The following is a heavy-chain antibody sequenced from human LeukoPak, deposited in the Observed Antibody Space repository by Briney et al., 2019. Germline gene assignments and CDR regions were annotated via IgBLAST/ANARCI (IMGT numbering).Heavy chain of an antibody. CDR3: ARDPPAVTANTYG. CDR2: IYSGGTT. J-gene: IGHJ4*02. V-gene: IGHV3-66*01. Sequence: GGSLRLSCAASELTVSNNYMTWFGQPQGKGREWFSLIYSGGTTYYADPVKGRFTISRDGSKNTLYLQMNSLRVEDTAVYYCARDPPAVTANTYGWGQGTLVTVSS. D-gene: IGHD5-18*01. CDR1: ELTVSNNY.